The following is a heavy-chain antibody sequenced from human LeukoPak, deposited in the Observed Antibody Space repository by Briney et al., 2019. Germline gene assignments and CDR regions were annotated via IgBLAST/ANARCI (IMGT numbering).Heavy chain of an antibody. D-gene: IGHD4-11*01. CDR2: IYYSGST. Sequence: SETLSLTCTASGGSISSSSYYWGWIRQPPGKGLEWIGSIYYSGSTYYNPSLKSRVTISVDTSKNQFSLKLSSVTAADTAVYYCARGRSNYCRVCLDYWGQGTLVTVSS. CDR3: ARGRSNYCRVCLDY. V-gene: IGHV4-39*07. J-gene: IGHJ4*02. CDR1: GGSISSSSYY.